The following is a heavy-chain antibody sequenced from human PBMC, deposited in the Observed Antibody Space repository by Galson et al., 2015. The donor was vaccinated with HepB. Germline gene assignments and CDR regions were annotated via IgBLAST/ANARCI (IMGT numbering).Heavy chain of an antibody. CDR3: ARDVSSGEMATAYY. J-gene: IGHJ4*02. CDR2: IWYDGSNK. D-gene: IGHD5-24*01. Sequence: SLRLSCAASGFTFSSYGMHWVRQAPGKGLEWVAVIWYDGSNKYYADSVKGRFTISRDNSKNTLYLQVNSLRAEDTAVYYCARDVSSGEMATAYYWGQGTLVTVSS. V-gene: IGHV3-33*01. CDR1: GFTFSSYG.